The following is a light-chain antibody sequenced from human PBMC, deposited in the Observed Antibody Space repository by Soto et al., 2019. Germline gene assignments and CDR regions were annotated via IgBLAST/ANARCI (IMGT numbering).Light chain of an antibody. Sequence: EIVMTQSPATLSVSPGERATLSCRASQSVSSTLAWYQQKPGQAPRLLIYGASTRATGIPARFSGSGSGTEFTLTISSLQSEDFAVYYCQQYNKWPLTFGGGNKVEIK. CDR3: QQYNKWPLT. CDR1: QSVSST. CDR2: GAS. J-gene: IGKJ4*01. V-gene: IGKV3-15*01.